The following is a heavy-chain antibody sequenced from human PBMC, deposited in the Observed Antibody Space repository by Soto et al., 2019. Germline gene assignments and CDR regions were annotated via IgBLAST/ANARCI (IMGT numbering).Heavy chain of an antibody. CDR3: VRSAREGAVAPHWFDR. V-gene: IGHV4-30-4*01. J-gene: IGHJ5*02. CDR2: VYYTGST. CDR1: GASIRSTDYY. Sequence: SETLSLTCTVSGASIRSTDYYWSWIRQAPGKGLEWIGYVYYTGSTYYNPSLMGRLTISVDTSKNQFSLKLTSVTAAETAVYYCVRSAREGAVAPHWFDRWGQGTQVTVSS.